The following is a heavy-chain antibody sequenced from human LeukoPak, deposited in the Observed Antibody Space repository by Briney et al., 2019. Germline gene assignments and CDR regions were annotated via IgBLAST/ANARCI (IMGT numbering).Heavy chain of an antibody. Sequence: ASVKVSCKAFGYTFTGYYMHWVRQAPGQGLEWMGWINPNSGGTNYAQKFQGRVTMTRDTSISTAYMELSRLRSDDTAVYYCARDLRGSYYYYYGMDVWGQGTTVTVSS. J-gene: IGHJ6*02. CDR3: ARDLRGSYYYYYGMDV. D-gene: IGHD3-10*01. CDR2: INPNSGGT. V-gene: IGHV1-2*02. CDR1: GYTFTGYY.